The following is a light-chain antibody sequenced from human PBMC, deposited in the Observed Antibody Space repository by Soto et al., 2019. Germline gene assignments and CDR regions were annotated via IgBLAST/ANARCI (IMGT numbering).Light chain of an antibody. V-gene: IGKV4-1*01. CDR2: WAS. CDR1: QSVLSSSNNKNC. Sequence: DIVMTQSPDSLAVSLGERATINCKSSQSVLSSSNNKNCLAWYQQKPGQPPRLLIYWASTRESGVPDRFSGSGSGTDFTLTISSLQAGDVAVYYCQHYYSIPWSFGQGTKVEIK. CDR3: QHYYSIPWS. J-gene: IGKJ1*01.